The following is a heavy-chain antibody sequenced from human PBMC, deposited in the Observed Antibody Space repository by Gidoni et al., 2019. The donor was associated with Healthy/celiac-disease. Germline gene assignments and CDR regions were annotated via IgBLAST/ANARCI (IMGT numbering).Heavy chain of an antibody. D-gene: IGHD5-12*01. Sequence: QVQLVESGGGVVQPGRSLRLSCAAAGFTFSRYGMHWVRQAPGKGLEWVAVIGYDGSNKYYADSVKGRFTISRDNSKNTLYLQMNSLRAEDTAVYYCARDGYFTGGVDYWGQGTLVTVSS. CDR1: GFTFSRYG. J-gene: IGHJ4*02. V-gene: IGHV3-33*01. CDR3: ARDGYFTGGVDY. CDR2: IGYDGSNK.